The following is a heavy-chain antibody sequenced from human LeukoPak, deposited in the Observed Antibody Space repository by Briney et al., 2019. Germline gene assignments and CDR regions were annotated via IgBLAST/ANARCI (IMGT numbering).Heavy chain of an antibody. V-gene: IGHV3-23*01. CDR3: ARCSTSAYTTGWCNWIDP. J-gene: IGHJ5*02. CDR2: TVSRGTT. CDR1: GFTLTSGA. D-gene: IGHD6-19*01. Sequence: GGSLRLSCVASGFTLTSGAMNWVRQAPGKGLEWVSATVSRGTTQYADSVKGRFTVSRDTSKNTLYLQMNSLKAADTAVYYCARCSTSAYTTGWCNWIDPWGQGTLVTVSS.